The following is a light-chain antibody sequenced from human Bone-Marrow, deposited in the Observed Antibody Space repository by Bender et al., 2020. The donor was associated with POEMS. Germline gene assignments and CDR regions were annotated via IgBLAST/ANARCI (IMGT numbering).Light chain of an antibody. V-gene: IGLV1-36*01. CDR2: YDD. CDR3: SAWDDSLSGWV. Sequence: QSLLTQPPSVSAAPGQTVTIFCSGSNSNIGNHGVNWYQQLPGEAPKLLIYYDDLLTPGVSDRFSASKSGTSASLAISELQSEDEALYYCSAWDDSLSGWVFGGGTKLTVL. CDR1: NSNIGNHG. J-gene: IGLJ3*02.